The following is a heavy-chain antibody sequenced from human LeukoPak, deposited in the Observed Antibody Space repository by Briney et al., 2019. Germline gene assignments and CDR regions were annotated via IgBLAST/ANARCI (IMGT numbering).Heavy chain of an antibody. J-gene: IGHJ4*02. D-gene: IGHD1-26*01. CDR3: AKLGGSYYYFDY. Sequence: QSGGSLRLSCAASGFTFSSYGMHWVWQAPGKGLEWVSGISWNSGSIGYADSVKGRFTISRDNAKNSLYLQMNSLRAEDTALYYCAKLGGSYYYFDYWGQGTLVTVSS. V-gene: IGHV3-9*01. CDR1: GFTFSSYG. CDR2: ISWNSGSI.